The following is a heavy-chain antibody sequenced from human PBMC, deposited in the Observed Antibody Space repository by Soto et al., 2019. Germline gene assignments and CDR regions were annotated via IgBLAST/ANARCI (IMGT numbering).Heavy chain of an antibody. J-gene: IGHJ5*02. D-gene: IGHD3-10*01. Sequence: ASVKVSCKASGYTFTSYAMHWVRQAPGQRLEWMGWINAGNGNTKYSQKFQGRVTITRDTSASTAYMELSSLRSEDTAVYYCARDRVPMVRGVIPYNWFDPWGQGTLVTVSS. V-gene: IGHV1-3*01. CDR1: GYTFTSYA. CDR2: INAGNGNT. CDR3: ARDRVPMVRGVIPYNWFDP.